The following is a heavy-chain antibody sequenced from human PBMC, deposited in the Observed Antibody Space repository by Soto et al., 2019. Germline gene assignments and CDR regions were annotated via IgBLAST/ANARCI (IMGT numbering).Heavy chain of an antibody. J-gene: IGHJ4*02. CDR3: AAAWVGSGQVHTNGYFYLHS. V-gene: IGHV4-39*02. CDR1: GGFLNSMPHY. D-gene: IGHD2-8*01. CDR2: VDYRGSA. Sequence: QVQLQESGPRLVKTAETLSITCSVAGGFLNSMPHYWGGVRQSPGKGLEWIGNVDYRGSAYYDPSPDSRVPIYRSTSTDNASLQVTSVIAPYTAIYFCAAAWVGSGQVHTNGYFYLHSWGPGMLVTVSS.